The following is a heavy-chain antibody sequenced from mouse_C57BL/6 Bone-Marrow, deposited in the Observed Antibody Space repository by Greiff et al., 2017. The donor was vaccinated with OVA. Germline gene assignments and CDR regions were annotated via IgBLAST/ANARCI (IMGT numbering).Heavy chain of an antibody. V-gene: IGHV5-9-1*02. Sequence: DVQLVESGEGLVKPGGSLKLSCAASGFTFSSYAMSWVRQTPEKRLEWAAYISSGGDYIYYADTVKGRFTISRDNARNTLYLQMSSLKSEDTAMYYCTRDRSWDLDWYFDVWGTGTTVTVSS. CDR2: ISSGGDYI. D-gene: IGHD4-1*01. CDR3: TRDRSWDLDWYFDV. J-gene: IGHJ1*03. CDR1: GFTFSSYA.